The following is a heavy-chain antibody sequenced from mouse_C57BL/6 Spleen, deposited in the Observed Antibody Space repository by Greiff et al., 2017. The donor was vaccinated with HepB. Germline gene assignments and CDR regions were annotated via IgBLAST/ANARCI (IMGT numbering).Heavy chain of an antibody. CDR1: GFTFSSYA. Sequence: EVHLVESGGGLVKPGGSLKLSCAASGFTFSSYAMSWVRQTPEKRLEWVATISAGGSYTYYPDNVKGRFTISRDNAKNNLYLQMSHLKSEDTAMYYCARERPYYYGSSSFAYWGQGTLVTVSA. CDR2: ISAGGSYT. J-gene: IGHJ3*01. CDR3: ARERPYYYGSSSFAY. V-gene: IGHV5-4*01. D-gene: IGHD1-1*01.